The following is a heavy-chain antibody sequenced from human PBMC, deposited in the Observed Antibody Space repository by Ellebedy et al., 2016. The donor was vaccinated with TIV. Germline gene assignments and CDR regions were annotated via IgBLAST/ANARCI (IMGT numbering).Heavy chain of an antibody. CDR2: IRGSGGCT. Sequence: GESLKISCAASGFNFSSYAMSLVRQAPGKGLEWVSAIRGSGGCTYYADSVKGRFTISRDNSKNTLYLQMKSLRAEDTAVYYCAKGDDSSGYYGSWYFDLWGRGTLVTVSS. D-gene: IGHD3-22*01. V-gene: IGHV3-23*01. CDR3: AKGDDSSGYYGSWYFDL. J-gene: IGHJ2*01. CDR1: GFNFSSYA.